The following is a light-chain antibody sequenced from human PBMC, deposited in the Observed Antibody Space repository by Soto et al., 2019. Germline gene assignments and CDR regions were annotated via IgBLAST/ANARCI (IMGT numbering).Light chain of an antibody. CDR1: QSVSSY. CDR2: DAS. J-gene: IGKJ1*01. Sequence: EIVLTQSPATLSLSPGERATLSCRASQSVSSYLAWYQQKPGQAPRLLIYDASNRATGIPARFSGSGSGTDFTLTISSLEPEDFAVYYCQQRDVWPRTFGQGTKVDIK. V-gene: IGKV3-11*01. CDR3: QQRDVWPRT.